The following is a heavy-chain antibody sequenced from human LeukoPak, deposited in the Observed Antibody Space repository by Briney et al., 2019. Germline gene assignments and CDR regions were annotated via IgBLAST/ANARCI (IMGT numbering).Heavy chain of an antibody. CDR2: IRYDGSNK. D-gene: IGHD3-3*01. CDR3: AKGRSAYDFWSGYFDY. CDR1: GFTFSSYG. Sequence: PGGSLRLSCAASGFTFSSYGMHWVRQAPGKGLEWVAFIRYDGSNKYYADSVKGRFTISRDNSKNTLYLQMNSLRAEDTAVYYCAKGRSAYDFWSGYFDYWGQGTLVTVSS. V-gene: IGHV3-30*02. J-gene: IGHJ4*02.